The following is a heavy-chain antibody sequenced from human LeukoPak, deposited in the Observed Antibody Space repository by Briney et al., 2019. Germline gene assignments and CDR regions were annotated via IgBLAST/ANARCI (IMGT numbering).Heavy chain of an antibody. V-gene: IGHV4-39*01. CDR2: IYYSGTT. J-gene: IGHJ4*02. CDR3: ARLRFDFWSGYTHPYFDY. CDR1: GGSISSSSYS. Sequence: SETLSLTCTVSGGSISSSSYSWGWIRQTPGKGLEWIGSIYYSGTTYYNPSLKSRVTISVDTSKIQFSLKLSSVAATDSAVYFCARLRFDFWSGYTHPYFDYWGQGTLVTVSS. D-gene: IGHD3-3*01.